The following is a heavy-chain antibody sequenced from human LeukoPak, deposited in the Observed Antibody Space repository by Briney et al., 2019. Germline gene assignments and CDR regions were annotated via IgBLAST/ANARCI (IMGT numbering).Heavy chain of an antibody. Sequence: SEPLSLSWTVSGSSISSYYWSWIRQPAGKGLELIGRIYTSWSTNYNPSLKSRVTMSVDKSKNQVSLKLSSVTAADTAVYYCARDRGAYCGGDCPPFDYWGQGTLVTVSS. D-gene: IGHD2-21*01. CDR1: GSSISSYY. J-gene: IGHJ4*02. V-gene: IGHV4-4*07. CDR3: ARDRGAYCGGDCPPFDY. CDR2: IYTSWST.